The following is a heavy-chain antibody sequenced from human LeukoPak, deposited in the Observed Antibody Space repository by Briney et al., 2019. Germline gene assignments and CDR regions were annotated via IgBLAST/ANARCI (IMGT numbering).Heavy chain of an antibody. CDR3: ARPHYDILTGLHAFDI. J-gene: IGHJ3*02. D-gene: IGHD3-9*01. Sequence: SEPLSLLCTLSGGPISSSRYYWGWIPQPPGKGLEWIGSIYYSGSTYYNPSLKSRVPISVDTSKNQFSLKLRSVTAADTAVYYCARPHYDILTGLHAFDIWGQGTMVTVSS. V-gene: IGHV4-39*01. CDR1: GGPISSSRYY. CDR2: IYYSGST.